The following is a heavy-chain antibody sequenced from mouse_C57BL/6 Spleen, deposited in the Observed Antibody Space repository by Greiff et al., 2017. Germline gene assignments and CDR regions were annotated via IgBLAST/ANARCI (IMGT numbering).Heavy chain of an antibody. CDR2: IHPNSGST. J-gene: IGHJ3*01. D-gene: IGHD2-4*01. CDR3: ARFGVYDYDVCAY. Sequence: VQLQQPGAELVKPGASVKLSCKASGYTFTSYWMHWVKQRPGQGLEWIGMIHPNSGSTNYNEKFKSKATLTVDKSSSTAYMQLSSLTSEDSAVYYCARFGVYDYDVCAYWGQGTLVTVSA. CDR1: GYTFTSYW. V-gene: IGHV1-64*01.